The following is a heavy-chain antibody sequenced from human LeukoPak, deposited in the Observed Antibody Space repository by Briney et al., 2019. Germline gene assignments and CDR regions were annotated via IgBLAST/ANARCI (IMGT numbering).Heavy chain of an antibody. CDR3: ARDPIYDILTGYYPNYYYYYYMDV. CDR1: GYTFTGYY. V-gene: IGHV1-2*02. Sequence: ASVKVSCKASGYTFTGYYIHWVRQAPGQGLEWMGWINPNSGGTNYAQKFQGRVTMTRDTSISTAYMELSRLRSDDTAVYYCARDPIYDILTGYYPNYYYYYYMDVWGKGTTVTVSS. CDR2: INPNSGGT. J-gene: IGHJ6*03. D-gene: IGHD3-9*01.